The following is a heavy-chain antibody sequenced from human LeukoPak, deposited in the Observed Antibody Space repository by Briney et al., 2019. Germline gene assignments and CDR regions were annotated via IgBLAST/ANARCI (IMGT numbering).Heavy chain of an antibody. CDR1: GFTFDDYG. V-gene: IGHV3-20*04. Sequence: GGSLRLSCAASGFTFDDYGMSWVRQAPGKGLEWVSGINWNGGSTGYADSVKGRFTISRDNAKNSLYLQMNSLRAEDTAVYYCARDRLNYDILTGYSHWGQGTLVTVSS. CDR2: INWNGGST. D-gene: IGHD3-9*01. J-gene: IGHJ4*02. CDR3: ARDRLNYDILTGYSH.